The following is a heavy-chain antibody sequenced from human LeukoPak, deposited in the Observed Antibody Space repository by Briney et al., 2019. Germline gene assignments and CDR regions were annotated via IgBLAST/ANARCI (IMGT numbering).Heavy chain of an antibody. D-gene: IGHD3-3*01. J-gene: IGHJ4*02. Sequence: SETLSLTCTVSGGSISSSSYYWGWIRQPPGKGLEWIGSIYFSGSTYYNPSLKSRVTISVDTSKNQFSLKLGSVTAADTAVYYCARESGYYSFDYWGQGTLLTVSS. CDR3: ARESGYYSFDY. CDR2: IYFSGST. V-gene: IGHV4-39*07. CDR1: GGSISSSSYY.